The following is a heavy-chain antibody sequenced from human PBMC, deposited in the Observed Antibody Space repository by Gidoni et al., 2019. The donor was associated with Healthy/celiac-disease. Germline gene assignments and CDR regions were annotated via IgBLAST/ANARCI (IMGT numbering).Heavy chain of an antibody. CDR3: AREIFSITMIVVVGEAFDI. CDR2: INPSGGST. Sequence: QVQLVQSGAEVKNPGASVKVSCKASGYTFTSYYMPWVRQAPGQGLEWMGIINPSGGSTSYAQKFQGRVTMTRDTSTSTVYMELSSLRSEDTAVYYCAREIFSITMIVVVGEAFDIWGQGTMVTVSS. D-gene: IGHD3-22*01. V-gene: IGHV1-46*01. J-gene: IGHJ3*02. CDR1: GYTFTSYY.